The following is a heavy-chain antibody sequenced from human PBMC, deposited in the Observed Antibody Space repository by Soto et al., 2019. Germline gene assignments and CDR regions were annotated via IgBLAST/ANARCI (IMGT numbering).Heavy chain of an antibody. CDR1: GGSISSNY. D-gene: IGHD6-13*01. J-gene: IGHJ4*02. Sequence: SETLSLTCTVSGGSISSNYWTWIRQPPGKGLEWIGYVYNSGSTNYNPSLKSRVTISEDTSKSQFSLKVNSMTAADTAVYYCARYRREAVAGYTLDNWGQGSLVTVSS. CDR3: ARYRREAVAGYTLDN. V-gene: IGHV4-59*01. CDR2: VYNSGST.